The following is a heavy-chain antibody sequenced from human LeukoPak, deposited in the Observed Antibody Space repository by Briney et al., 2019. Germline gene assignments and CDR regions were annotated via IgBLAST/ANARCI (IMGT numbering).Heavy chain of an antibody. D-gene: IGHD3-22*01. CDR1: GYSFTNYW. V-gene: IGHV5-51*01. Sequence: GESLKISCKGSGYSFTNYWIGWVRQMPGKGLEWMGIIYPGDSDTRYSPSFQGQVTISADKSIGTAYLQWSSLKASDTAMYYCARRKYYYDSSGYDAFDIWGQGTMVTVSS. CDR3: ARRKYYYDSSGYDAFDI. CDR2: IYPGDSDT. J-gene: IGHJ3*02.